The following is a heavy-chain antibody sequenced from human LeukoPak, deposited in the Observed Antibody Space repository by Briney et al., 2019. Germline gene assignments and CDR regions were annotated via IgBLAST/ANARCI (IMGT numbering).Heavy chain of an antibody. V-gene: IGHV3-30*03. CDR3: ATDVYYSSGWRFDY. J-gene: IGHJ4*02. CDR1: GFTFSSYG. Sequence: PGGSLRLSCAASGFTFSSYGMHWVRQAPGKGLEWVAVISYDGSNKYYADSVKGRFTISRDNSKNTLYLQMNSLRAEDTAVYYCATDVYYSSGWRFDYWGQGTLVTVSS. CDR2: ISYDGSNK. D-gene: IGHD6-19*01.